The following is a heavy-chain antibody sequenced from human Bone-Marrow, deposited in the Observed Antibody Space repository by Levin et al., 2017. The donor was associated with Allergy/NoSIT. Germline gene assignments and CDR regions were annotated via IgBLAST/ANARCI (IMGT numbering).Heavy chain of an antibody. CDR3: ARSGYDLDYYYYMDV. CDR2: IYYSGST. J-gene: IGHJ6*03. Sequence: SQTLSLTCTVSGGSVSSGSYYWSWIRQPPGKGLEWIGYIYYSGSTNYNPSLKSRVTISVDTSKNQFSLKLSSVTAADTAVYYCARSGYDLDYYYYMDVWGKGTTVTVSS. V-gene: IGHV4-61*01. D-gene: IGHD5-12*01. CDR1: GGSVSSGSYY.